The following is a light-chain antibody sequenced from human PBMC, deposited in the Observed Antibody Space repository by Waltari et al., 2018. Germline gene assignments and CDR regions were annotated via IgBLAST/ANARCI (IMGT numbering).Light chain of an antibody. CDR3: SSYTTSSTLI. Sequence: QSALTQPASVSGSPGQSITISCTGTSSDVGNYDYVSWYQQHPGRAPKLMIYAGSNRPSGVSHRFSGSKSGNTASLGISGLQAEDEADYYCSSYTTSSTLIFGGGTKLTVL. CDR1: SSDVGNYDY. V-gene: IGLV2-14*03. J-gene: IGLJ2*01. CDR2: AGS.